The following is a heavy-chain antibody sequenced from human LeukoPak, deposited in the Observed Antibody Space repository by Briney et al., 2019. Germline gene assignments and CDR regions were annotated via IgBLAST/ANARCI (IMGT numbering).Heavy chain of an antibody. V-gene: IGHV3-49*04. CDR2: IRSKAYGGTT. D-gene: IGHD4-17*01. CDR3: TRDGDPSYTVPLYYFDY. CDR1: GFTLDEYA. J-gene: IGHJ4*02. Sequence: GGSLRLPLTAPGFTLDEYAMSRVPQTPGKGPEWVGFIRSKAYGGTTEYAASVKGRFTISRDDSKSIAYLQMNSLKTEDTAVYYCTRDGDPSYTVPLYYFDYWGQGTLVTVSS.